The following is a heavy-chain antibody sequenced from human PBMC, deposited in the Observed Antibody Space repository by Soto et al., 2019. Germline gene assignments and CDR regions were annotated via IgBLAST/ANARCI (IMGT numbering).Heavy chain of an antibody. CDR1: GYTFSRSG. D-gene: IGHD1-26*01. Sequence: VQLVQSGAEVKKPGASVKVSCKASGYTFSRSGISWVRQAPGQGLEWMGWISTYNGDTNYAQKVQGRVTMTTDTSTSTAFMELMSLRSDGTAVYYCARSGSVHYYYYGLDVWGQGTTVTVSS. CDR2: ISTYNGDT. V-gene: IGHV1-18*01. J-gene: IGHJ6*02. CDR3: ARSGSVHYYYYGLDV.